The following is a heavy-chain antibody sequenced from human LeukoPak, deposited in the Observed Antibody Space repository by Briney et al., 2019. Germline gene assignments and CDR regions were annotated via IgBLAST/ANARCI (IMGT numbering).Heavy chain of an antibody. V-gene: IGHV3-48*01. CDR3: ARDSYYYDSSGYYQEDY. CDR1: GFTFSSYS. D-gene: IGHD3-22*01. Sequence: GGSLRLSCAASGFTFSSYSMNWVRQAPGKGLEWVSYISSSSSTIYYADSVKGRFTISRDNAKNSLYLQMNSLRAEDTAVYYCARDSYYYDSSGYYQEDYWGQGTLVTVSS. CDR2: ISSSSSTI. J-gene: IGHJ4*02.